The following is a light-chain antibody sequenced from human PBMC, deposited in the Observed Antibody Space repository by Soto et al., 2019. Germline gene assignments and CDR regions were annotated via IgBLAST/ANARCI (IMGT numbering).Light chain of an antibody. Sequence: SYELSQPPSVSLAPGQTARISCGGANIGPRKVHWYQQKPGQAPVLIVYDDSGRPSGIPERFSGSNSGNTATLTISRVEAGDEADYYCQVWNSVSEHPYVFGSGTKLTVL. V-gene: IGLV3-21*02. CDR3: QVWNSVSEHPYV. CDR1: NIGPRK. CDR2: DDS. J-gene: IGLJ1*01.